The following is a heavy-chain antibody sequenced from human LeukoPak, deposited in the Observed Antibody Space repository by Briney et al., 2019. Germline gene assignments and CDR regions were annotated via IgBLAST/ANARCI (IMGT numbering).Heavy chain of an antibody. CDR1: GFTFSSYS. CDR3: ARDMRLRAFDI. Sequence: GGPLRLSCATSGFTFSSYSMNWVRQAPGKGLAWVSSISSSSSYIYYADSVKGRFTISRDNAKNSLYLQMNSLRAEDTAVYYCARDMRLRAFDIWGQGTMVTVSS. V-gene: IGHV3-21*01. J-gene: IGHJ3*02. D-gene: IGHD2-2*01. CDR2: ISSSSSYI.